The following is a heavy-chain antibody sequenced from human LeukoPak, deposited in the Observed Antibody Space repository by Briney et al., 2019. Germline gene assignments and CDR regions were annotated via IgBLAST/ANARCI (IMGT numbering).Heavy chain of an antibody. CDR1: GGSISSYY. Sequence: SETLSLTCTVSGGSISSYYWSWIRQPPGKGLEWIGYIYYSGSTSYNPSLKSRVTISVDTSKNQFSLKLSSVTAADTAVYYCARGSEYSSSSNFDYWGQGTLVTVSS. D-gene: IGHD6-6*01. J-gene: IGHJ4*02. CDR2: IYYSGST. V-gene: IGHV4-59*12. CDR3: ARGSEYSSSSNFDY.